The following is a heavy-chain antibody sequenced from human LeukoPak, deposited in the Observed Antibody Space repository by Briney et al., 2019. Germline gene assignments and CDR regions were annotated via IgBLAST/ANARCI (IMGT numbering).Heavy chain of an antibody. V-gene: IGHV1-18*01. J-gene: IGHJ3*02. CDR1: DYTFTNYG. CDR2: ISAYNGNT. CDR3: ARDQRITQIVAVTDTFDI. Sequence: ASVKVSCRASDYTFTNYGISWVRQAPGQGLEWMGWISAYNGNTIYAQKFQGRVTMTTDTSTSTAYMELRSLRSDDTAVYYCARDQRITQIVAVTDTFDIWGQGTMVTVSS. D-gene: IGHD3-22*01.